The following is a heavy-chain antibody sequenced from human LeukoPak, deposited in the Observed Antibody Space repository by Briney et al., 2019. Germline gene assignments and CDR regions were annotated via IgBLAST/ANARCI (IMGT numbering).Heavy chain of an antibody. CDR3: AKEWIVGATRWFDP. V-gene: IGHV3-23*01. D-gene: IGHD1-26*01. CDR1: GFTFSSYV. CDR2: ISRSGRDT. Sequence: GGSLSLSCAASGFTFSSYVMSWVRQAPGKGLEWVSSISRSGRDTYYADSVKGRFTISRDNSKYTLLLQMNSLRADEDTAVYFCAKEWIVGATRWFDPWGQGTLVTVSS. J-gene: IGHJ5*02.